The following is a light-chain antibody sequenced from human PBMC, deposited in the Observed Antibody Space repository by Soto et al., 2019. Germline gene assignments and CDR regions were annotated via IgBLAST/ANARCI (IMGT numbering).Light chain of an antibody. CDR3: QQRSNLPLT. J-gene: IGKJ4*01. V-gene: IGKV3-11*01. CDR2: DAS. Sequence: EIVLTQSPATLSLSPGERATLSCRASQSVSSYLAWYQQEPGQTPRLLIYDASDRATGIPARFSGSGSGTDFTLTISSLEPEDFAVYYCQQRSNLPLTFGGGTKVEIK. CDR1: QSVSSY.